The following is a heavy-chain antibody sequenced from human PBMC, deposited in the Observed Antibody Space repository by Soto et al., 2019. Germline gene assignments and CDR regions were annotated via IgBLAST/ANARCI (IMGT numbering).Heavy chain of an antibody. J-gene: IGHJ1*01. D-gene: IGHD3-22*01. CDR3: ARGGNYYDSSGYYPGAEYFQH. V-gene: IGHV1-46*01. CDR2: INPSGGST. Sequence: ASVKVSCKASGYTCTSYYMHWVRQAPGEGLEWMGIINPSGGSTSYAQKFQGRVTMTRDTSTSTVYMELSSLRSEDTAVYYCARGGNYYDSSGYYPGAEYFQHWGQGTLVTVSS. CDR1: GYTCTSYY.